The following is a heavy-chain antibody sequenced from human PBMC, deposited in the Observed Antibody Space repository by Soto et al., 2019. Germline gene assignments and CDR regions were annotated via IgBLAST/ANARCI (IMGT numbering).Heavy chain of an antibody. Sequence: GGSLRLSCAASGFTFSSYGMHWVRQAPGKGLEWVAVISYDGSNKYYADSVKGRFTISRDNSKNTLYLQMNSLRAEDTAVYYCAKDSLVVPIYYFGYWGQGTLVTVSS. V-gene: IGHV3-30*18. CDR1: GFTFSSYG. CDR2: ISYDGSNK. D-gene: IGHD2-15*01. J-gene: IGHJ4*02. CDR3: AKDSLVVPIYYFGY.